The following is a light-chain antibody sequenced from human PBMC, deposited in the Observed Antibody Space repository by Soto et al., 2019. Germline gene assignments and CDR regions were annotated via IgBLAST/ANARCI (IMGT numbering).Light chain of an antibody. J-gene: IGLJ1*01. CDR1: SSDAGAYNF. CDR2: DVA. CDR3: MSFTSSNTYV. V-gene: IGLV2-14*03. Sequence: QSVLTQPASVSGSPGQSITISCTGTSSDAGAYNFVSWYQHYPDKAPKVVIYDVANRPSGVSYRFSASKSGNTASLTISGLQAEDEADYYCMSFTSSNTYVFGTGTKVTVL.